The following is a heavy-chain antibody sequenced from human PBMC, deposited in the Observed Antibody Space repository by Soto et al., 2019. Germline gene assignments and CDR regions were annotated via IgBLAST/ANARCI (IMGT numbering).Heavy chain of an antibody. CDR1: GFTFSSYW. Sequence: GGSLRLSCAASGFTFSSYWMSWVRQAPGKGLEWVANIKQDGSEKYYVDSVKGRFTISRDNAKNSLYLQMNSMRAEDTAVYYCARDDGSSWGTFHRDYYYYYGMDVWGQGTTVTVSS. J-gene: IGHJ6*02. D-gene: IGHD6-13*01. V-gene: IGHV3-7*05. CDR3: ARDDGSSWGTFHRDYYYYYGMDV. CDR2: IKQDGSEK.